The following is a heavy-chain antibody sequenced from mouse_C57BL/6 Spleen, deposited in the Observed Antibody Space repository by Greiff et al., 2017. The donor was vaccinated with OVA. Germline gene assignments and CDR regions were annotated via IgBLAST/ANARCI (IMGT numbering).Heavy chain of an antibody. CDR3: AREAAIY. J-gene: IGHJ3*01. CDR1: GYTFTDYY. CDR2: INPNNGGT. Sequence: EVQLQQSGPELVKPGASVKISCKASGYTFTDYYMNWVKQSHGKSLEWIGDINPNNGGTSYNQKFKGKATLTVDKSSSTAYMELRSLTSKDSAVYYCAREAAIYWGQGTLVTVSA. V-gene: IGHV1-26*01.